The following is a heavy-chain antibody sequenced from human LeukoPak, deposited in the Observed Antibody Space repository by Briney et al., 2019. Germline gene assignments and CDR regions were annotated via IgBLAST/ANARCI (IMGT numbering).Heavy chain of an antibody. Sequence: SETLSLTCAVYGGSFSGYYWSWIRQPPRKGLEWIGEINPSGSTNYNPSLKRRVTISVDTSKNQFPLRLSSVTAADPAVYYSARGRMIVKHWGQGTLVTVSS. CDR3: ARGRMIVKH. J-gene: IGHJ4*02. D-gene: IGHD3-22*01. CDR1: GGSFSGYY. CDR2: INPSGST. V-gene: IGHV4-34*01.